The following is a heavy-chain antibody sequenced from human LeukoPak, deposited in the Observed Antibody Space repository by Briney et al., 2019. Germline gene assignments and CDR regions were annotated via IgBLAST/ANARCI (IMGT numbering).Heavy chain of an antibody. CDR3: ARERREQLLPPYTRLLTYFDY. D-gene: IGHD2-2*01. J-gene: IGHJ4*02. Sequence: GSLRLSCAASGFTFSDYYMSWIRQAPGKGLEWIGSIYYSGSTYYNPSLKSRVTISVDTSKNQFSLKLSSVTAADTAVYYCARERREQLLPPYTRLLTYFDYWGQGTLVTVSS. CDR1: GFTFSDYY. CDR2: IYYSGST. V-gene: IGHV4-38-2*02.